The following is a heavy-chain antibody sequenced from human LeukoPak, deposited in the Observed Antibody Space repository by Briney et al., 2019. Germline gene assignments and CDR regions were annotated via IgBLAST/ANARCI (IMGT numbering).Heavy chain of an antibody. D-gene: IGHD3-16*02. J-gene: IGHJ4*02. CDR3: AREGFYVWGSYRYTGVGRRAY. CDR1: GFTFSSYE. CDR2: ISSSGSTI. Sequence: GGSLRLSCAASGFTFSSYEMNWVRQAPGKGLEWVSYISSSGSTIYYADSVKGRFTISRDNAKNSLYPQMNSLRAEDTAVYYCAREGFYVWGSYRYTGVGRRAYWGQGTLVTVSS. V-gene: IGHV3-48*03.